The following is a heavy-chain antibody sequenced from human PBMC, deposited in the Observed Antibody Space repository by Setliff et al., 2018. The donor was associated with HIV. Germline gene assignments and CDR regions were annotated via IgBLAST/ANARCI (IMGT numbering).Heavy chain of an antibody. Sequence: GASVKVSCKASGGTFSSYAISWVRQAPGQGLEWMGGIIPIFGTANYAQKFQGRVTITTDVSTSTAYMELSSLRSEDTAVYYCARSYSSGWYGPPGAFDIWGQGTMVTVSS. V-gene: IGHV1-69*05. CDR3: ARSYSSGWYGPPGAFDI. D-gene: IGHD6-19*01. J-gene: IGHJ3*02. CDR1: GGTFSSYA. CDR2: IIPIFGTA.